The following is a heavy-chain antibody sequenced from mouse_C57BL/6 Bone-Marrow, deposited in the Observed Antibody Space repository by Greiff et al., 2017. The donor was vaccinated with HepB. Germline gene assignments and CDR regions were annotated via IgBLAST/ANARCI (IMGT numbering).Heavy chain of an antibody. Sequence: VQLQQSGPVLVKPGASVKMSCKASGYTFTDYYMNWVKQSHGKSLEWIGVINPYNGGTSYNQKFKGKATLTVDKSSSTAYMELNSLTSEDSAVYYCARRGWLLQEFAYWGQGTLVTVSA. V-gene: IGHV1-19*01. J-gene: IGHJ3*01. CDR3: ARRGWLLQEFAY. D-gene: IGHD2-3*01. CDR1: GYTFTDYY. CDR2: INPYNGGT.